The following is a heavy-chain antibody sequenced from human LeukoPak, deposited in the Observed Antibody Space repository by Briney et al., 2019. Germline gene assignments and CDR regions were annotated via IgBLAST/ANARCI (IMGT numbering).Heavy chain of an antibody. J-gene: IGHJ5*02. CDR3: ARAAGWFDP. CDR2: ISSSSNNI. CDR1: GFTFSDYY. Sequence: GGSLRLSCAASGFTFSDYYMTWIRQAPGKGLEWVSYISSSSNNIHYANSVRGRFTISRDNAKNSVYLQMNSLRAEDTAIYYCARAAGWFDPWGQGTLVTVSS. V-gene: IGHV3-11*01.